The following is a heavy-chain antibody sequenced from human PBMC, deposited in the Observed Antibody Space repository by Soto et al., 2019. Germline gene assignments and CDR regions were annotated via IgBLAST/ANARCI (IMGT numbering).Heavy chain of an antibody. CDR1: GGSISSYY. J-gene: IGHJ5*02. CDR3: VRDIRSIAVAGNWFDP. V-gene: IGHV4-59*01. D-gene: IGHD6-19*01. Sequence: SSETLSLTCTVSGGSISSYYWSWIRQPPGKGLEWIGYIYYSGSTNYNPSLKSRVTISVDTSKNQFSLKLSSVTAADTAVYYCVRDIRSIAVAGNWFDPWGQGTLVTVSS. CDR2: IYYSGST.